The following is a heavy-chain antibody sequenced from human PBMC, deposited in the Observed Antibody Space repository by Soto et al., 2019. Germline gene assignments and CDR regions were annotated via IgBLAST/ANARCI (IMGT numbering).Heavy chain of an antibody. CDR2: ISSSSSYT. J-gene: IGHJ4*02. D-gene: IGHD3-16*02. V-gene: IGHV3-11*06. CDR3: ARAVDYVWGSYPDY. CDR1: GFTFSDYY. Sequence: SGGSLRLSCAASGFTFSDYYMSWIRQAPGKGLEWVSYISSSSSYTNYADSVKGRFTISRDNAKNSLYLQMNSLRAEDTAVYYCARAVDYVWGSYPDYWGQGTLVTVSS.